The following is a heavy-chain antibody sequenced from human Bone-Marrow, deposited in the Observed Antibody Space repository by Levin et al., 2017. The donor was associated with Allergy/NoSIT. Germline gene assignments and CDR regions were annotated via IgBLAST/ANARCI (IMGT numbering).Heavy chain of an antibody. V-gene: IGHV3-48*03. CDR3: ARQVSDVGGHIDY. J-gene: IGHJ4*02. CDR1: GFNFEFYE. CDR2: ISSSGSTK. D-gene: IGHD2-15*01. Sequence: PGGSLRLSCVVSGFNFEFYEMNWVRQAPGKGLEWVSYISSSGSTKYYGDSVKGRFTISRDSARNSLYLQLNSLRAEDTAVYFCARQVSDVGGHIDYWGQGTPVTVSS.